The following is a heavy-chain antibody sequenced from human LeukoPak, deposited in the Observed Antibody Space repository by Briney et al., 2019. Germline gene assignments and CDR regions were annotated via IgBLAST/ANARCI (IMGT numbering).Heavy chain of an antibody. D-gene: IGHD1-26*01. V-gene: IGHV3-23*01. Sequence: GGSLGLSCAASGFTFSSYAMSWVRQAPGKGLEWVSAISGSGGSTYYADSVKGRFTISRDNSKNTLYLQMNSLRAEDTAVYYCAKPIVGVAFGDDAFDIWGQGTMVTVSS. J-gene: IGHJ3*02. CDR1: GFTFSSYA. CDR2: ISGSGGST. CDR3: AKPIVGVAFGDDAFDI.